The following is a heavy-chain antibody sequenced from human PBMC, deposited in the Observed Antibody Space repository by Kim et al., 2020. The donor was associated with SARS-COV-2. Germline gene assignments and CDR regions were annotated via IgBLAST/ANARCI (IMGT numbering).Heavy chain of an antibody. CDR2: ISSGGDSGGIST. J-gene: IGHJ5*01. Sequence: GGSLRLSCAASGFTFRDYFMSWIRQAPGKGLEWVSYISSGGDSGGISTYYADSVRGRFTISRDNAKNSLYLQMNSLRAEDTALYYCARISTSSWYGDSWG. CDR1: GFTFRDYF. CDR3: ARISTSSWYGDS. D-gene: IGHD6-19*01. V-gene: IGHV3-11*01.